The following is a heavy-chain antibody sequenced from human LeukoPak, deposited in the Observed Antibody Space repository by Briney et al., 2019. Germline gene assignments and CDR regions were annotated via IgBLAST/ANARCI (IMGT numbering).Heavy chain of an antibody. J-gene: IGHJ2*01. Sequence: SETLSLTCTVSGYSISSGYYWGWIRQPPGKGLEWIGSIYHSGSTYYNPSLKSRVTISVDTSKNQFSLKLSSVTAADTAVYHCARDPCGDCYSWYFDLWGRGTLVTVSS. V-gene: IGHV4-38-2*02. CDR3: ARDPCGDCYSWYFDL. CDR2: IYHSGST. D-gene: IGHD2-21*02. CDR1: GYSISSGYY.